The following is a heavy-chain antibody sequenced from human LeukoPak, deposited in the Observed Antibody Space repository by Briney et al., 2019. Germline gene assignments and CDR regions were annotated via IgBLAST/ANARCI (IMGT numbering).Heavy chain of an antibody. D-gene: IGHD4-17*01. CDR3: ARDLDDYGDYDYYMDV. V-gene: IGHV1-69*13. CDR1: GGTFSSYA. CDR2: IIPIFGTA. J-gene: IGHJ6*03. Sequence: GASVKVSCKASGGTFSSYAISWVRQAPGQGLEWMGGIIPIFGTANYAQKFQGRVTITADESTSTAYMELRSLRSDDTAVYYCARDLDDYGDYDYYMDVWGKGTTVTVSS.